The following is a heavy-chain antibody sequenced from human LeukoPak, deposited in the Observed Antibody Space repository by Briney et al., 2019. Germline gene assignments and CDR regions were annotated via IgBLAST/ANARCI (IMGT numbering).Heavy chain of an antibody. D-gene: IGHD2-2*01. CDR3: ARDEYCSSTSCYPENGMDV. CDR1: GFTFSSYA. J-gene: IGHJ6*02. CDR2: ISGSGGST. V-gene: IGHV3-23*01. Sequence: PGGSLRLSCAASGFTFSSYAMSWVRQAPGKGLEWVSAISGSGGSTYYADSVKGRFTISRDNSKNSLYLQMNSLRAEDTAVYYCARDEYCSSTSCYPENGMDVWGQGTTVTVSS.